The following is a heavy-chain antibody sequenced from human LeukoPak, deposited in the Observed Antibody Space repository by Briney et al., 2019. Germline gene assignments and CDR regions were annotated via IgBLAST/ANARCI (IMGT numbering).Heavy chain of an antibody. V-gene: IGHV3-7*01. D-gene: IGHD3-10*01. CDR2: IKQDGSEK. CDR3: AREARNSGRYFDY. Sequence: PGGSLRLSCAASGFTFSSYWMSWVRQAPVKGLEWVANIKQDGSEKYYVDSVKGRFTISRDNAKNSLYLQMNSLRAEDTAVYYCAREARNSGRYFDYWGQGTLVTVSS. J-gene: IGHJ4*02. CDR1: GFTFSSYW.